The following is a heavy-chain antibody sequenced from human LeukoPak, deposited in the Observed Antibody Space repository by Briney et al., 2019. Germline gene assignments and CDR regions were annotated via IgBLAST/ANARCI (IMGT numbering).Heavy chain of an antibody. D-gene: IGHD3-10*01. CDR2: IYYSGST. V-gene: IGHV4-59*13. CDR3: ARVTITMVRGVFDY. Sequence: SETLSLTCTVSGGSISSYYWSWIRQPPGKGLEWIGHIYYSGSTNYNPSLKSRVTISIDTSKNQFSLRLSSVTAADTAVYYCARVTITMVRGVFDYWGQGTLVTVSS. CDR1: GGSISSYY. J-gene: IGHJ4*02.